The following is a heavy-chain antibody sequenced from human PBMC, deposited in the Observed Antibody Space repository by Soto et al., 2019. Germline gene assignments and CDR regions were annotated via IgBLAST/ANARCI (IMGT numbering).Heavy chain of an antibody. CDR1: GFTFSSYG. Sequence: GGSLRLSCVTSGFTFSSYGMHWVRQAPGKGLEWLAIIRYDGSNKYYGDSVKGRFTISRDNSNNTLYLEMNNLRAEDTAVYYCARDRAFYGSGSKGMDFWGQGTTVTVSS. D-gene: IGHD3-10*01. V-gene: IGHV3-30*02. CDR2: IRYDGSNK. J-gene: IGHJ6*02. CDR3: ARDRAFYGSGSKGMDF.